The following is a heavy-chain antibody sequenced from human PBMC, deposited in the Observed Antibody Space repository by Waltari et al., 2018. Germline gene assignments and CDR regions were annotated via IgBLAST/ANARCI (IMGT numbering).Heavy chain of an antibody. CDR1: GFTFSNYA. Sequence: EVQLVESGGGLVQPGGSLRLSCAASGFTFSNYAMSWVRQAPGKGLECVSAIRGSGGNTYYADSVKGRFTISRDNSKNTVYLQMNSLRAEDTAVYYCAKSDRFGGVVVGFDYWGQGTLVTVSS. J-gene: IGHJ4*02. CDR2: IRGSGGNT. V-gene: IGHV3-23*04. D-gene: IGHD3-16*02. CDR3: AKSDRFGGVVVGFDY.